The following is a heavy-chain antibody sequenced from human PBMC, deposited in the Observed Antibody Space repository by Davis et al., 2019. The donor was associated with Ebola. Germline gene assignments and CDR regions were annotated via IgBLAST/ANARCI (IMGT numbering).Heavy chain of an antibody. V-gene: IGHV3-30*03. CDR2: ISYDGSNK. CDR3: AREGGIVVVPAAIRGLYGMDV. CDR1: GFTFSSYG. Sequence: GESLKIPCAASGFTFSSYGMHWVRQAPGKGLEWVAVISYDGSNKYYADSVKGRFTISRDNAKNSLYLQMNSLRAEDTAVYYCAREGGIVVVPAAIRGLYGMDVWGQGTTVTVSS. J-gene: IGHJ6*02. D-gene: IGHD2-2*02.